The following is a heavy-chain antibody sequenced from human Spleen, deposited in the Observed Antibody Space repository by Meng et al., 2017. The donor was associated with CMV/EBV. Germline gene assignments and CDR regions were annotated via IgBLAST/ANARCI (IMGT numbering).Heavy chain of an antibody. CDR3: AGDAGFIIAPGTSDY. D-gene: IGHD6-13*01. J-gene: IGHJ4*02. V-gene: IGHV3-21*01. Sequence: SGFTFSTYTMHWVRQAPGKGLEWVSSISRSSTSIYYADSVKGRFTISRDNAENSLFLHMSSLRAEDTAMYYCAGDAGFIIAPGTSDYWGQGTLVTVSS. CDR1: GFTFSTYT. CDR2: ISRSSTSI.